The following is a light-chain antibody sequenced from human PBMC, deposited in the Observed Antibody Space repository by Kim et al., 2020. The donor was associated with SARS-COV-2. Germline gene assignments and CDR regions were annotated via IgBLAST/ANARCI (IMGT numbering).Light chain of an antibody. J-gene: IGKJ4*01. CDR2: GAS. CDR3: QQYNNWPLT. Sequence: EIVMTQSPATLSVSPGERATLSCRASQSVSSKLAWYQQKPGQAPRLLIYGASTRATGIPARVSGSGSGTEFTLTISSLQSEDFAVYYCQQYNNWPLTFGGGTKVDIK. V-gene: IGKV3-15*01. CDR1: QSVSSK.